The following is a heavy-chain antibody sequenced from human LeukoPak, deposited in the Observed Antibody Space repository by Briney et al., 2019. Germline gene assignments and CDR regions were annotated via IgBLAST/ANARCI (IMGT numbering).Heavy chain of an antibody. J-gene: IGHJ4*02. CDR1: GGSISSSSYY. CDR2: IYYSGST. D-gene: IGHD3-10*01. CDR3: ARDRGAGKAYYFDY. V-gene: IGHV4-39*02. Sequence: PSETLSLTCTVSGGSISSSSYYWGWIRQPPGKGLEWIGSIYYSGSTHYNPSLKSRVTISVDTSRNQFSLKLSSVTAADTAVYYCARDRGAGKAYYFDYWGQGTLVTVSS.